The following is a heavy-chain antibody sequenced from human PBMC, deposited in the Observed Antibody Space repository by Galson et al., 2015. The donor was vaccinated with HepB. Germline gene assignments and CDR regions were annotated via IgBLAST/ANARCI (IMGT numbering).Heavy chain of an antibody. J-gene: IGHJ4*02. CDR3: AKFGGSGRFRPYYDY. V-gene: IGHV3-23*01. D-gene: IGHD3-16*01. CDR1: GFTFSSYA. Sequence: SLRLSCAASGFTFSSYAMSWVRQAPGKGLEWVSAISGSGGSTYYADSVKGRFTISRDNSKNTLYLQMNSLRAEDTAVYYCAKFGGSGRFRPYYDYWGQGTLVTVSS. CDR2: ISGSGGST.